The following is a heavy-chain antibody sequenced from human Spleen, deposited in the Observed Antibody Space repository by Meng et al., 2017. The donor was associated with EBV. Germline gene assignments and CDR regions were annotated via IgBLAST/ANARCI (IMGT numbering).Heavy chain of an antibody. J-gene: IGHJ4*02. D-gene: IGHD3-22*01. CDR2: IDSRENT. CDR1: GGSISSYTYY. V-gene: IGHV4-39*01. Sequence: LHLQDSGPGLVKPSDTLSLPCSVSGGSISSYTYYWGWNRQPPGNGLEWIGSIDSRENTYYNPSLKSRITVSVDTPKNQFSLKLTSMTAADTAVYYCARADYYDTSGNVDFWGQGALVTVSS. CDR3: ARADYYDTSGNVDF.